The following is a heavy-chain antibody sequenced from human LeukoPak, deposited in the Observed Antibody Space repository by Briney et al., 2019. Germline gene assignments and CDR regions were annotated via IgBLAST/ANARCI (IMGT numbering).Heavy chain of an antibody. CDR2: ISGSGGST. CDR3: AKDWEITIRGWFGG. Sequence: PGGSFRLSCAASGFSFRDYAMHWVRQPPGKGLEWVSGISGSGGSTFYPDSVKGRFTISRDNSRNTVYLEVNSLRAEDTAVYYCAKDWEITIRGWFGGWGQGTLITVSS. D-gene: IGHD1-14*01. CDR1: GFSFRDYA. V-gene: IGHV3-23*01. J-gene: IGHJ5*02.